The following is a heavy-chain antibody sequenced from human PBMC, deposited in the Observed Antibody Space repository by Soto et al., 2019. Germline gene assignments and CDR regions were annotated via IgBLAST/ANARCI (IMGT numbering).Heavy chain of an antibody. Sequence: PGGSLRLSCVVSGFTFHNAWMTWVRQTPGKGLEWVGRIKSKNDGGTTDYAAPVRDRFSISRDDSRKTLYLQMNSLKIEDTAVYYCTTDVWAKWLVHPPPWGQGTLVTVSS. J-gene: IGHJ5*02. CDR1: GFTFHNAW. D-gene: IGHD6-19*01. CDR3: TTDVWAKWLVHPPP. V-gene: IGHV3-15*01. CDR2: IKSKNDGGTT.